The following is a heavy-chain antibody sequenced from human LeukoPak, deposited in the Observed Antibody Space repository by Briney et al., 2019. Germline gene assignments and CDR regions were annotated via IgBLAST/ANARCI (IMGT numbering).Heavy chain of an antibody. CDR3: ARDYRVSWGTTDYFDY. J-gene: IGHJ4*02. Sequence: ASVKVSCKASGYTFTSYGISWVRQAPGQGLEWMGWISAYNGNTNYAQKLRGRVTMTTDTSTSTAYMELRSLRSDDTAVYYCARDYRVSWGTTDYFDYWGQGTLVTVSS. CDR2: ISAYNGNT. D-gene: IGHD3-16*01. CDR1: GYTFTSYG. V-gene: IGHV1-18*01.